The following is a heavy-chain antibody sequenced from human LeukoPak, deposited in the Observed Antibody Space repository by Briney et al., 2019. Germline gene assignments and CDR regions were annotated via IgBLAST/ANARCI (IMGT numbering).Heavy chain of an antibody. CDR2: MNPNSGNT. J-gene: IGHJ3*02. D-gene: IGHD1-26*01. Sequence: GASVKVSCKASGYTFTSYDINWVRQATGQGLEWMGWMNPNSGNTGYAQKYQGRVTMTRNTSISTAYMELRSLRSDDTAVYYCARETVGATTGLNAFDIWGQGTMVTVSS. CDR3: ARETVGATTGLNAFDI. CDR1: GYTFTSYD. V-gene: IGHV1-8*01.